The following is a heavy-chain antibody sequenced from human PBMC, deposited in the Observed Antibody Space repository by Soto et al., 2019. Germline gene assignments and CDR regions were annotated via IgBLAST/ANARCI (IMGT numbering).Heavy chain of an antibody. J-gene: IGHJ4*02. CDR3: SNTDYGDYGGDY. D-gene: IGHD4-17*01. CDR1: GFSVGGNY. CDR2: IYSGGNP. Sequence: EERLVQSGGGLVQPGGSLRLSCAAYGFSVGGNYMSWVRQAPGKGLELVSLIYSGGNPFYADSVKGRFTISRDNFKNTVYLQMNSLRSEDTALYYCSNTDYGDYGGDYWGQGTLVTVSS. V-gene: IGHV3-53*04.